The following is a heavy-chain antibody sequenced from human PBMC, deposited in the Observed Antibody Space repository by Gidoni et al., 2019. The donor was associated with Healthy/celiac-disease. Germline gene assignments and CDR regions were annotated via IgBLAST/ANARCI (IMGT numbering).Heavy chain of an antibody. CDR1: GGSISSGGYY. CDR2: LYYSWST. Sequence: QVQLQESGPGLVKPSQTLSLTCTVSGGSISSGGYYWSWIRQHPGKVLEWIGYLYYSWSTYYNPSLKSLVTISVDTSKNQFSLKLSSVTASDTSVYYCARGGIVVAVATHAFDIWVQGTMVTVSS. D-gene: IGHD2-15*01. CDR3: ARGGIVVAVATHAFDI. V-gene: IGHV4-31*01. J-gene: IGHJ3*02.